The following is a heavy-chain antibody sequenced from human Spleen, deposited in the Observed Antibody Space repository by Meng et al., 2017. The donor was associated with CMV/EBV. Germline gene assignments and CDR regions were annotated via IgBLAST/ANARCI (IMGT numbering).Heavy chain of an antibody. J-gene: IGHJ6*02. V-gene: IGHV1-18*01. Sequence: ASVKVSCKASGGTFSSYTINWVRQAPGQGLEWMGWISAYNGNTNYAQKLQGRVTMTTDTSTSTAYMELRSLRSDDTAVYYCARCLRDSGSWDMDVWGQGTTVTVSS. CDR2: ISAYNGNT. CDR1: GGTFSSYT. D-gene: IGHD2-15*01. CDR3: ARCLRDSGSWDMDV.